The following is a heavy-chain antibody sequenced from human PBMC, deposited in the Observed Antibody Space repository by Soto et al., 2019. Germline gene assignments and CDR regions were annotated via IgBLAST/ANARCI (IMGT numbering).Heavy chain of an antibody. CDR1: GGSISNNRW. D-gene: IGHD3-9*01. CDR3: AGQWAAGYGAFDP. J-gene: IGHJ5*02. Sequence: QVKLQESGPGLEKPSGTLSLTCAVSGGSISNNRWWTWVRQAPGKGLEWIGEIHDRGSTNYNPSLKSRATVSIDASKTQFSLEMRAVPAADTGVYYCAGQWAAGYGAFDPWGQGTLVTVSS. CDR2: IHDRGST. V-gene: IGHV4-4*02.